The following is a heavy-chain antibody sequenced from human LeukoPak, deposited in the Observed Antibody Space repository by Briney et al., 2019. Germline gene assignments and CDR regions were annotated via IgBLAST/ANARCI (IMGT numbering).Heavy chain of an antibody. CDR2: INHSGNT. J-gene: IGHJ4*02. D-gene: IGHD6-19*01. V-gene: IGHV4-34*01. CDR1: GGSFSGYY. Sequence: SETLSLTCAVYGGSFSGYYWSWIRQPPGKGLEWIGEINHSGNTNYNPSLKSRVTISVDTSKNQFSLTLSSVTAADTAVYYCARLMIAVATHWGQGTLVTVSS. CDR3: ARLMIAVATH.